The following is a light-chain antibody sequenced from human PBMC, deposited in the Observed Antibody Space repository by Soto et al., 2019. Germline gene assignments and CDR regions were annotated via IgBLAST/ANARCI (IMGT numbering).Light chain of an antibody. J-gene: IGKJ1*01. Sequence: DIQMTQSPSTLSASVGDRVTITCRASQSISSWLAWYQQKPGNAPKLLLYKASSLESGVPSRLSGSGSGTAFTLTISSLQPDDCATYYCQPYNSYSWTFGQGTKVEIK. CDR3: QPYNSYSWT. V-gene: IGKV1-5*03. CDR2: KAS. CDR1: QSISSW.